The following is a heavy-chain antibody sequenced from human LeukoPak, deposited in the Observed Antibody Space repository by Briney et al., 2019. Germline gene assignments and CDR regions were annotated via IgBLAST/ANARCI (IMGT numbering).Heavy chain of an antibody. V-gene: IGHV4-31*03. CDR2: IYYSGST. CDR1: GGSISSGGYY. D-gene: IGHD3-22*01. J-gene: IGHJ6*02. CDR3: ARDGGWRSRSSSGSRGWYGMDV. Sequence: SETLSLTCTVSGGSISSGGYYWSWIRQHPGKGLEWIGYIYYSGSTYYNPSLKSRVTISVDTSKNQFSLKLSSVTAADTAVYYCARDGGWRSRSSSGSRGWYGMDVWGQGTTVTVSS.